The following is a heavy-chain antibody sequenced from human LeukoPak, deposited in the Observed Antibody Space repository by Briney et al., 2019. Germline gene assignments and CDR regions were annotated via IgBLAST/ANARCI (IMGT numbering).Heavy chain of an antibody. Sequence: ASVKVSCKASGYTFTGYYMHWVRQAPGQGLEWMGWISAYNGNTNYAQKLQGRVTMTTDTSTSTAYMELRSLRSDDTAVYYCARVQLEKFDYWGQGTLVTVSS. D-gene: IGHD1-1*01. CDR1: GYTFTGYY. CDR2: ISAYNGNT. V-gene: IGHV1-18*04. J-gene: IGHJ4*02. CDR3: ARVQLEKFDY.